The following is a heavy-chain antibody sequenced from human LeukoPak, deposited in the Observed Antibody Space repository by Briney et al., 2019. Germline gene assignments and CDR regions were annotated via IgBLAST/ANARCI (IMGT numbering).Heavy chain of an antibody. CDR3: ARNARRVYSSGWYDGAFDY. Sequence: GSLRLSCAASGFTFSDYYMSWIRQAPGKRLEWVSYISSSGSTIYYADSVKGRFTISRDNAKNSLYLQMNSLRAEDTAVYYCARNARRVYSSGWYDGAFDYWGQGTLVTVSS. D-gene: IGHD6-19*01. V-gene: IGHV3-11*01. CDR1: GFTFSDYY. J-gene: IGHJ4*02. CDR2: ISSSGSTI.